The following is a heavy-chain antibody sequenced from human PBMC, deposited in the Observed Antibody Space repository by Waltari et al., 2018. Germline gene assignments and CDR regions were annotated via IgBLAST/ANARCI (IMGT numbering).Heavy chain of an antibody. D-gene: IGHD6-13*01. CDR3: VRSTSWRYYFDT. CDR2: ISSGGTYI. V-gene: IGHV3-21*01. J-gene: IGHJ4*02. CDR1: GFTFSRSS. Sequence: DVQLVESGGGLVKPGGSLRLACAASGFTFSRSSMHWVRQAPGKGLEWFASISSGGTYIYYTYSVKGRFTISRGSVTDSLYLQMNSLRVEDTATYFCVRSTSWRYYFDTWGQGTLVAVSS.